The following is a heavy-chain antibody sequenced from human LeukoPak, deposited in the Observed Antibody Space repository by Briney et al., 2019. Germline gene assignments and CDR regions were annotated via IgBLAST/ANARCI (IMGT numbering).Heavy chain of an antibody. CDR1: GYTFTGHY. Sequence: GASVKVSCKASGYTFTGHYMHWVRQAPGQRLEWMGWFKASSGDTKYAQKFQGRFTMTWDTSISTAYMELTRLTSDDTALYYCARDDEGRANFDFWGQGTLVTVSS. J-gene: IGHJ4*02. CDR2: FKASSGDT. V-gene: IGHV1-2*02. CDR3: ARDDEGRANFDF.